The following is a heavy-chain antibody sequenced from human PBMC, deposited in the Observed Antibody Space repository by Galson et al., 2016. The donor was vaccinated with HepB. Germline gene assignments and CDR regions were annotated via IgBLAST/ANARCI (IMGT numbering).Heavy chain of an antibody. CDR3: ARGHLVVPFSFYFDY. D-gene: IGHD2-15*01. Sequence: CAISGDSVSSNSATWNWIRQSPSRGLEWLGRTYYRSKWYNDYALSVKSRITINPDTSKNQFSLQLNSVIPEDTAVYYCARGHLVVPFSFYFDYWGQGSLVTVSS. CDR1: GDSVSSNSAT. J-gene: IGHJ4*02. CDR2: TYYRSKWYN. V-gene: IGHV6-1*01.